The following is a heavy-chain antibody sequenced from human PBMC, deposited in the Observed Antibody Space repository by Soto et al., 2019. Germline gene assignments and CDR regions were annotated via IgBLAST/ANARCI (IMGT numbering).Heavy chain of an antibody. D-gene: IGHD2-21*02. J-gene: IGHJ4*02. V-gene: IGHV4-30-4*01. CDR2: TYYSGST. Sequence: PSETLSLTCTVSGGSISSGDYYWSWIRQPPGKGLEWIGYTYYSGSTYYNPSLKGRVTISVDTSKNQFSLKLSSVTAADTAVYYCARVRRMVTLDYWGQGTLVTVSS. CDR1: GGSISSGDYY. CDR3: ARVRRMVTLDY.